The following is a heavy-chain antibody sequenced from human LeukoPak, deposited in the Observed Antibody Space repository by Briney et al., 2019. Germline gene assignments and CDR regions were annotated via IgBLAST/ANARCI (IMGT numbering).Heavy chain of an antibody. J-gene: IGHJ4*02. D-gene: IGHD3-3*01. CDR1: GGSIRSSRYY. Sequence: KTSETLSLTCTVSGGSIRSSRYYWGWIRQPPGKGLEWIGEIYHSGSTNYNPSLKSQVTISVDKSKNQFSLKLSSVTAADTAVYYCARHGDFWSGYIDYWGQGTLVTVSS. CDR2: IYHSGST. V-gene: IGHV4-39*07. CDR3: ARHGDFWSGYIDY.